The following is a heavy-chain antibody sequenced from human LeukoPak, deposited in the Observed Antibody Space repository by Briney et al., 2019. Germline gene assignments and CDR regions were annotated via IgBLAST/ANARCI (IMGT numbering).Heavy chain of an antibody. CDR3: ARDHRPGGSTVKAPAV. CDR2: LYSGGAT. J-gene: IGHJ4*02. V-gene: IGHV3-66*02. CDR1: GFNVNTRY. Sequence: GGSLRLSCAVSGFNVNTRYMSWVRQAPGKGLEWVSVLYSGGATFYIDSVKGRFTISRDTSRNTLYLQMNTLRPEDTAVYYCARDHRPGGSTVKAPAVWGQGTLVTVSS. D-gene: IGHD3-16*01.